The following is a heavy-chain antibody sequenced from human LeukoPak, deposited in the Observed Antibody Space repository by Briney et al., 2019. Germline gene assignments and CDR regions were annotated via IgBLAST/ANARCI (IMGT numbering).Heavy chain of an antibody. CDR2: INPSGSST. CDR1: GYTFTSYY. Sequence: ASVKVSCKASGYTFTSYYMHWVRQAPGQGLEWMGIINPSGSSTSYAQKFQGRVTMTRDTSTSTVYMELSSLRSEDTAVYYCARRSGEQWLVRRGAPLDYWGQGTLVTVSS. J-gene: IGHJ4*02. D-gene: IGHD6-19*01. V-gene: IGHV1-46*01. CDR3: ARRSGEQWLVRRGAPLDY.